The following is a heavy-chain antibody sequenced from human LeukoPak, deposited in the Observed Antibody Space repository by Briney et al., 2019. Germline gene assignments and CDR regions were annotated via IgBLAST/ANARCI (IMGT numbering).Heavy chain of an antibody. D-gene: IGHD1-26*01. CDR1: GGTISSYY. CDR3: ARGHGSYPYYFDY. Sequence: SETLSLTCTVSGGTISSYYWSWLRLPPGKGPEWIGSISYSGSTNYNPSLKSRVTISIDTSKNHFSLTVVSVTAADTAVYYCARGHGSYPYYFDYWGQGTLVTVSS. CDR2: ISYSGST. J-gene: IGHJ4*02. V-gene: IGHV4-59*01.